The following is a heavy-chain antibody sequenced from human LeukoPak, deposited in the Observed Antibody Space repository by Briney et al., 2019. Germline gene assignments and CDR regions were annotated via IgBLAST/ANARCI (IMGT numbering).Heavy chain of an antibody. V-gene: IGHV3-48*03. Sequence: GGSLRLSCAASGFTFSSCEVNWVHQAPGKGLEWLSYISNSGSSKYYADSVRGRFTISRDNAKNSLYLQMNSLRAEDTAVYYCARARVPGELNYWGQGTLVTVSS. J-gene: IGHJ4*02. CDR1: GFTFSSCE. CDR2: ISNSGSSK. D-gene: IGHD3-10*01. CDR3: ARARVPGELNY.